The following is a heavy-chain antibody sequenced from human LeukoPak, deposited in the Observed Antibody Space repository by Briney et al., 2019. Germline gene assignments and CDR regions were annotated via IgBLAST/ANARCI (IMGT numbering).Heavy chain of an antibody. CDR3: ARDGERGVTAYNWFDP. D-gene: IGHD2-21*02. V-gene: IGHV3-21*01. CDR1: GFTFSSYS. J-gene: IGHJ5*02. Sequence: GGSLRLSCAASGFTFSSYSMNWVRQAPGKGLEWVSSISSSSSYIYYADSVKGRFTISRDNAKNSLYRQMNRLRAEDTAVYYCARDGERGVTAYNWFDPWGQGTLVTVSS. CDR2: ISSSSSYI.